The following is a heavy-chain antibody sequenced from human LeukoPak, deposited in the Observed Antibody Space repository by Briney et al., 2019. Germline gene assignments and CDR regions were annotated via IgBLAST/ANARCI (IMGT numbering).Heavy chain of an antibody. D-gene: IGHD3-10*01. V-gene: IGHV4-39*07. J-gene: IGHJ5*02. Sequence: PSETLSLTCTVSGGSISSNGYYWAWFRQPPGKGLEWIGSIYYSGGTYYNPSLKSRVTISVDTSKNQFSLKLSSVTAADTAVYYCAREKPTLYYYGSGSYPNWFDPWGQGTLVTVSS. CDR1: GGSISSNGYY. CDR3: AREKPTLYYYGSGSYPNWFDP. CDR2: IYYSGGT.